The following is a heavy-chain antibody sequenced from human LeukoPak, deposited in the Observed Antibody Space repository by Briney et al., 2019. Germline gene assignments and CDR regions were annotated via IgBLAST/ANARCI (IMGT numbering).Heavy chain of an antibody. CDR1: GFTFTSYG. D-gene: IGHD3-10*01. CDR2: ITYDGYYK. CDR3: ARDLSPVVRASPMGY. J-gene: IGHJ4*02. V-gene: IGHV3-30*03. Sequence: GGSLRLSCAASGFTFTSYGMHWVRQSPGKGLEWVALITYDGYYKYYSDSVKGRFTISSDTSKNTLYLQMNSLRAEDTAVYYCARDLSPVVRASPMGYWGQGTLVTVSS.